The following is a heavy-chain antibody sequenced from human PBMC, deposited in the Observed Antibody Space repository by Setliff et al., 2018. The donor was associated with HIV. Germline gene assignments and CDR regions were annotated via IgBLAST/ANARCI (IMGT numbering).Heavy chain of an antibody. CDR1: GYSITNGYY. CDR2: IYHTGRT. V-gene: IGHV4-38-2*02. Sequence: SETLSLTCSVSGYSITNGYYWGWFRQSPGKGLEWTGSIYHTGRTYYNRSLESRLTISIDTSKNQFSLKLTSVTAADTAMYYCVFGLRFSPFDNWGQGTLVTVSS. D-gene: IGHD5-12*01. CDR3: VFGLRFSPFDN. J-gene: IGHJ4*02.